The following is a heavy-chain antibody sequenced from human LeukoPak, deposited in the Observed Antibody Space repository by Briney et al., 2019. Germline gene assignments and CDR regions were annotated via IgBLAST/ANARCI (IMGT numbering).Heavy chain of an antibody. Sequence: ASVKVSCKVSGYTLTELSIHLVRQVPGKGLEWMGGFDPEDGKTIYAQKFQGRVTMTEDTSTDTAYMDLSSLRSEDTAVYYCAIDRYIISWRYFDYWGQGTLVTVSS. CDR1: GYTLTELS. V-gene: IGHV1-24*01. J-gene: IGHJ4*02. CDR2: FDPEDGKT. CDR3: AIDRYIISWRYFDY. D-gene: IGHD6-13*01.